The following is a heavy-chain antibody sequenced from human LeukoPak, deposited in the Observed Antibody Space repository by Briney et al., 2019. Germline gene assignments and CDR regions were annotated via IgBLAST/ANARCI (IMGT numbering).Heavy chain of an antibody. Sequence: PSETLSLTCTVSGYSISSGYYWGWIRQPPGKGLEWIGSIYHSGSTYYNPSLKSRVTISVDTSKNQFSLKLSSVTAADTAVYYCARSLNLDTYGSGSYYSNWGQGTLVTVSS. J-gene: IGHJ4*02. D-gene: IGHD3-10*01. CDR2: IYHSGST. V-gene: IGHV4-38-2*02. CDR3: ARSLNLDTYGSGSYYSN. CDR1: GYSISSGYY.